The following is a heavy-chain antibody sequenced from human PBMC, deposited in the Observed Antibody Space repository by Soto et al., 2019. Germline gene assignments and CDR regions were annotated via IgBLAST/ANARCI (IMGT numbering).Heavy chain of an antibody. J-gene: IGHJ4*02. CDR2: IWYDGSNK. D-gene: IGHD3-10*01. CDR3: ARDSLLLWFGESYFDY. V-gene: IGHV3-33*01. CDR1: GFTFSSYG. Sequence: VGSLRLSCAASGFTFSSYGMHWVRQAPGKGLEWVAVIWYDGSNKYYADSVKGRFTISRDNSKNTLYLQMNSLRAEDTAVYHCARDSLLLWFGESYFDYWGQGTLVTVSS.